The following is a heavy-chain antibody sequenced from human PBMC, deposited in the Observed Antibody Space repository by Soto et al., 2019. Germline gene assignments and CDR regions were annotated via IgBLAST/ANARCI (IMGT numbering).Heavy chain of an antibody. D-gene: IGHD3-9*01. Sequence: SETLSLTCTVSGDSISSPSYFWGWIRQTPGKGLEWIGTIHYSGSTYYNPSLKSRITTSVDTSQNHFSLKLNSVTAADTAVYYCARHYGSNDILTGFVEPFDYWGQGTLVTVSS. V-gene: IGHV4-39*01. CDR3: ARHYGSNDILTGFVEPFDY. CDR1: GDSISSPSYF. CDR2: IHYSGST. J-gene: IGHJ4*02.